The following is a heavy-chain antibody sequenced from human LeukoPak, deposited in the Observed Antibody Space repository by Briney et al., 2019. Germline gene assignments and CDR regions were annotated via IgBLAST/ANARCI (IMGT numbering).Heavy chain of an antibody. CDR1: GGSISSYY. CDR2: IYYSGST. J-gene: IGHJ5*02. Sequence: PSETLSLTCTVSGGSISSYYWSWIRQPPGKGLEWIGYIYYSGSTNYNPSLKSRVTISVDTSKNQFSLKLSSVTAADTAVYYCARHHTMVRGVIAGFDPWGQGTLVTVSS. D-gene: IGHD3-10*01. CDR3: ARHHTMVRGVIAGFDP. V-gene: IGHV4-59*08.